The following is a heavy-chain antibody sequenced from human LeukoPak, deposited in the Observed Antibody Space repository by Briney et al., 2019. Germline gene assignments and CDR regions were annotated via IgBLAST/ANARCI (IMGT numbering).Heavy chain of an antibody. CDR3: ARNTRWLRFDY. CDR1: GGSFSGYY. Sequence: NPSETLSLTCAVYGGSFSGYYWSWIRQPPGKGLEWIGEINHSGSTNYNPSLKSRVTISVDTSKNQFSLKLSSVTAADTAVYYCARNTRWLRFDYWGQGTLVTVSS. J-gene: IGHJ4*02. V-gene: IGHV4-34*01. CDR2: INHSGST. D-gene: IGHD3-22*01.